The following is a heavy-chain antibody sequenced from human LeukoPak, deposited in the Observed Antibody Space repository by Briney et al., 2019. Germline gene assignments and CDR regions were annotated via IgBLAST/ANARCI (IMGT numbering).Heavy chain of an antibody. CDR2: IRYDGSNK. Sequence: GGTLRLSCAASGFIFSSYGMHWVRQAPGKGLEWAAFIRYDGSNKYYADSVKGRFTISRDNSKNTLYLQMNSLRAEDTAVYYCARGGPAAGRFDYWGQGTLVTVSS. D-gene: IGHD6-13*01. CDR3: ARGGPAAGRFDY. CDR1: GFIFSSYG. J-gene: IGHJ4*02. V-gene: IGHV3-30*02.